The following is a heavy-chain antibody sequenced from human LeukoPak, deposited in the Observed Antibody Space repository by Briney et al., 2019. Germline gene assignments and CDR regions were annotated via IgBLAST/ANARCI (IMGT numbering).Heavy chain of an antibody. Sequence: GSLRLSCAASGFTFSNAWMSWIRQPPGKGLEWIGEINHSGSTNYNPSLKSRVTISVDTSKNQFSLKLSSVTAADTAVYYCARGRGSSSWYSGTRAYYFDYWGQGTLVTVSS. D-gene: IGHD6-13*01. CDR2: INHSGST. V-gene: IGHV4-34*01. CDR1: GFTFSNAW. CDR3: ARGRGSSSWYSGTRAYYFDY. J-gene: IGHJ4*02.